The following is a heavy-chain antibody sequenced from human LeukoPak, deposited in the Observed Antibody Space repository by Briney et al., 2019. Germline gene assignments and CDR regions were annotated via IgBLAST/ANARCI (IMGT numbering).Heavy chain of an antibody. CDR2: IYYSGST. Sequence: GSLRLSCAASGFTFSSYAMSWVRQAPGKGLEWIGSIYYSGSTYYNPSLKSRVTISVDTSKNQFSLKLSSVTAADTAVYYCARSSRYGDYPYYFDYWGQGTLVTVSS. D-gene: IGHD4-17*01. CDR1: GFTFSSYA. CDR3: ARSSRYGDYPYYFDY. J-gene: IGHJ4*02. V-gene: IGHV4-38-2*01.